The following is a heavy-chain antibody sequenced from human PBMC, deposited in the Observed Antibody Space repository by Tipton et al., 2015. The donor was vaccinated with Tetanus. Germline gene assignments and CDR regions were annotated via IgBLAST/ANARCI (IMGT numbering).Heavy chain of an antibody. CDR2: IKQDGSEK. J-gene: IGHJ6*02. Sequence: SLRLSRAASGFTFSTYWMTWVRQAPGKGLEWVANIKQDGSEKYYVDSVKSRLTISRDNAKNSLYLQMNSLRAEATAVYYCARRSGRFMDVWGQGPPVTVSS. CDR3: ARRSGRFMDV. V-gene: IGHV3-7*01. CDR1: GFTFSTYW. D-gene: IGHD3-3*01.